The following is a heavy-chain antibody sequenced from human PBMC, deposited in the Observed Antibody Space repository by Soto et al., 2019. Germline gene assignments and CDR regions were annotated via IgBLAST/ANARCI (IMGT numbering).Heavy chain of an antibody. V-gene: IGHV4-34*01. CDR3: AREGGKGVVAAGMDV. CDR2: INHSGST. J-gene: IGHJ6*02. Sequence: QVQLQQWGAGLLKPSETLSLTCAVYGGSFSGYYWSWIRQPPGKGLEWIGKINHSGSTNYNPSLKSRATISVDTSKNQFSLKLSSVTAADTAVYYCAREGGKGVVAAGMDVWGQGTTVTVSS. D-gene: IGHD2-15*01. CDR1: GGSFSGYY.